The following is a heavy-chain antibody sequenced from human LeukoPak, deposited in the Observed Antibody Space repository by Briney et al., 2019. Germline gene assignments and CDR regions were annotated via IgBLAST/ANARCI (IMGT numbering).Heavy chain of an antibody. V-gene: IGHV3-23*01. CDR3: AKGHRYCTSGNCNSAVDY. CDR1: GFTFSNYW. CDR2: IGGGGGST. D-gene: IGHD2-15*01. J-gene: IGHJ4*02. Sequence: PGGSLRLSCAASGFTFSNYWMIWVRQAPGKGLEWVFTIGGGGGSTDYTDSVKGRFTISRDNSKNTLYLQMNSLGAEDTAVYYCAKGHRYCTSGNCNSAVDYWGQGTLVTVSS.